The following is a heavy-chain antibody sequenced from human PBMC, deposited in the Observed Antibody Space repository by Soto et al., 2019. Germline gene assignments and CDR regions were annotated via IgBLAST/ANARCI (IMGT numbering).Heavy chain of an antibody. CDR3: ARYDYNGYYFDS. CDR2: INPSGGGT. Sequence: ASVKVSCKASGYTFSTYYMHWVRQAPGQGYEWMGIINPSGGGTTYAQKFQGRVTMTRDTSTTTVYMELSSLKSEDTAVYYCARYDYNGYYFDSWGQGTLVTVSS. D-gene: IGHD4-4*01. CDR1: GYTFSTYY. V-gene: IGHV1-46*01. J-gene: IGHJ4*02.